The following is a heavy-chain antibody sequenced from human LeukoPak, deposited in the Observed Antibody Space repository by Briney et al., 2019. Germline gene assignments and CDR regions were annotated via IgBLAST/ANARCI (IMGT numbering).Heavy chain of an antibody. J-gene: IGHJ3*01. D-gene: IGHD6-19*01. CDR3: VRGHSGWVNAFDL. CDR2: IKNDGSIT. V-gene: IGHV3-74*01. CDR1: GFTFTTYW. Sequence: PGGSLRLSCTAPGFTFTTYWMHWVRQAPGKGLLWVSRIKNDGSITNYADSVKGRFTISRDNAKNTLYLQMNSLRAEDTAVYYCVRGHSGWVNAFDLWGQGTMVTVSS.